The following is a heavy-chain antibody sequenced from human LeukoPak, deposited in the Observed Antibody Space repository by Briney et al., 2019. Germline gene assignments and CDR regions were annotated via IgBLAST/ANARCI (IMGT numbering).Heavy chain of an antibody. Sequence: SETLSLTCAVYGGSFSGYYWSWIRQPAGKGLEWIGRIYTSGSTNYNPSLKSRVTMSVDTSKNQFSLKLSPVTAADTAVYYCARFLGAVAAAAGTVGWFDPWGQGTLVTVSS. CDR1: GGSFSGYY. V-gene: IGHV4-59*10. D-gene: IGHD6-13*01. J-gene: IGHJ5*02. CDR3: ARFLGAVAAAAGTVGWFDP. CDR2: IYTSGST.